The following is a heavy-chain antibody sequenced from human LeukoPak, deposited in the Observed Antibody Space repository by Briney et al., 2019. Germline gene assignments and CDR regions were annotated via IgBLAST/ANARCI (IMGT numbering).Heavy chain of an antibody. CDR3: AKDGIAVADY. V-gene: IGHV3-30*18. CDR2: ISYDGSNK. Sequence: PGGSLRLSCAASGLTFSSYGMHWVRQAPGKGLEWVAVISYDGSNKYYADSVKGRFTISRDNSKNTLYLQMNSLRAEDTAVYHCAKDGIAVADYWGQGTLVTVSS. CDR1: GLTFSSYG. J-gene: IGHJ4*02. D-gene: IGHD6-19*01.